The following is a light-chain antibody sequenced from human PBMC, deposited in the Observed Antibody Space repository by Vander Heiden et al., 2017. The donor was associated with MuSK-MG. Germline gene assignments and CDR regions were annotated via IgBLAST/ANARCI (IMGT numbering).Light chain of an antibody. CDR3: QEGFRRPLT. CDR2: AAS. V-gene: IGKV1-39*01. CDR1: QTIRNF. J-gene: IGKJ4*01. Sequence: IQLTQSPSSLSASVGDRVTITSRAGQTIRNFLNWYQQKPGRAPKLLISAASSLQSGVPSRFSGSGSGTDFTLTINSLQPEDFATYYSQEGFRRPLTFGGGTKVEIK.